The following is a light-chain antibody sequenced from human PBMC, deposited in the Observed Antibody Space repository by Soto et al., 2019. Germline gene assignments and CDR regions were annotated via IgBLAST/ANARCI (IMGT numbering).Light chain of an antibody. CDR2: GAS. CDR3: QQYGSSPYT. CDR1: QSVNNNY. J-gene: IGKJ2*01. V-gene: IGKV3-20*01. Sequence: EIVLTQSPGTLSLSPGERATLSCRASQSVNNNYLAWYQQKPGQAPRLLIYGASSRATGIPDRFSGSGSGKDFTLTISRLEPEDFAVYYCQQYGSSPYTFGQGTKLELK.